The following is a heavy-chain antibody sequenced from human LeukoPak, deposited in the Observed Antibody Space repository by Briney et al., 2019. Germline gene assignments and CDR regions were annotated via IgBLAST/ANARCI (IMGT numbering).Heavy chain of an antibody. CDR1: GGSISSYY. V-gene: IGHV4-4*07. CDR3: ARGGYYGSGNDFRFDP. J-gene: IGHJ5*02. Sequence: SETLSLTCTVSGGSISSYYWSWIRQPAGKGLEWIGRIYTSGSTNYNPSLKSRVAMSVDTSKNQFSLKLSSVTAADTAVYYCARGGYYGSGNDFRFDPWGQGTLVTVSS. D-gene: IGHD3-10*01. CDR2: IYTSGST.